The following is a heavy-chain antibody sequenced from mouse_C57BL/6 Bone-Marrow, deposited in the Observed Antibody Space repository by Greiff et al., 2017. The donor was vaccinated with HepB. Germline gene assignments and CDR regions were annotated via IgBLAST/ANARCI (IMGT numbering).Heavy chain of an antibody. V-gene: IGHV1-82*01. Sequence: VQLQQSGPELVKPGASVKISCKASGYAFSSSWMNWVKQRPGKGLEWIGRIYPGDGDTNYNGKFKGKATLTVVKSSSTAYMGLRSLTSEDTAVYYCARRGTAQATRFAYWGQGTLVTVSA. D-gene: IGHD3-2*02. J-gene: IGHJ3*01. CDR2: IYPGDGDT. CDR1: GYAFSSSW. CDR3: ARRGTAQATRFAY.